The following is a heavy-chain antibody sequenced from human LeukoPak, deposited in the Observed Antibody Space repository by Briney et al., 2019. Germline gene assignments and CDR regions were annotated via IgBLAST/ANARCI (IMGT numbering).Heavy chain of an antibody. V-gene: IGHV1-8*01. CDR3: ARAIRNQLLSDY. J-gene: IGHJ4*02. D-gene: IGHD2-2*01. CDR2: MNPNSLNT. CDR1: GYTFSSFD. Sequence: ASVKVSCKTSGYTFSSFDVTWVRQATGQGLEWIGWMNPNSLNTGYAQKFRGRVTMTGDTSISTAYMELSSLISEDTAVYYCARAIRNQLLSDYWGQGSLVTVSS.